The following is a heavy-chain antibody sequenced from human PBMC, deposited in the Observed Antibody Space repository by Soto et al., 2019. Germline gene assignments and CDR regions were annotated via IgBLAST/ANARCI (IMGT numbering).Heavy chain of an antibody. CDR2: ISSSSSYI. J-gene: IGHJ4*02. V-gene: IGHV3-11*05. CDR1: GFTFSDYY. Sequence: ESGGGLVKPGGSLRLSCAASGFTFSDYYMSWIRQAPGKGLEWLSYISSSSSYIHYADSVKGRFTISRDNAKNSLYLQMNRLRAEDTAVYYCAREGPGSSSWFVDSWGQGTLVTVSS. D-gene: IGHD6-13*01. CDR3: AREGPGSSSWFVDS.